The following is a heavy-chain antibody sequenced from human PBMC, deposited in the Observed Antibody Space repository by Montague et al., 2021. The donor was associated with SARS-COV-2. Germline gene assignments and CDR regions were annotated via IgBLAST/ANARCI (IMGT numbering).Heavy chain of an antibody. CDR3: ARGYYDSSGYFNWFDP. CDR2: IGTAGDT. Sequence: SLRLSCAASGFTFSSYDMHWVRQATGKGLEWVSAIGTAGDTYYPGSVKGRFTISGENAKNSLYLQMNSLRAGDTAVYYCARGYYDSSGYFNWFDPWGQGTLVTVSS. D-gene: IGHD3-22*01. V-gene: IGHV3-13*01. J-gene: IGHJ5*02. CDR1: GFTFSSYD.